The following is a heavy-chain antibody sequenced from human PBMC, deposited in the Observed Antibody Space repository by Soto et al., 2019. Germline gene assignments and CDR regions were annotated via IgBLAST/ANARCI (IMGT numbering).Heavy chain of an antibody. CDR1: SGSISINTW. CDR2: ISHSGIT. V-gene: IGHV4-4*02. J-gene: IGHJ4*02. CDR3: IRNLDS. Sequence: QVQLQESGPGLVEPSGTLSLTCAVSSGSISINTWWYWVRQPPGKGLEWIGEISHSGITNYNPSLKSRVSISVDKSKNQFSLRLNSVTAADTAVYYCIRNLDSWGQGTLVTVSS.